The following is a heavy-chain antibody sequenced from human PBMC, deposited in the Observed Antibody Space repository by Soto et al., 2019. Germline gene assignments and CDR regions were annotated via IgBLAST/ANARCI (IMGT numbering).Heavy chain of an antibody. CDR1: GYTFTSYG. Sequence: ASVKVSCKASGYTFTSYGISWVRQAPGQGLEWMGWISAYNGNTNYAQKLQGRVTMTTETSTSTAYMELRSLRSDDTAVYYCARGPSITIFGVVSTNYYYYYMDVWGKGTTVTVSS. CDR3: ARGPSITIFGVVSTNYYYYYMDV. J-gene: IGHJ6*03. V-gene: IGHV1-18*01. CDR2: ISAYNGNT. D-gene: IGHD3-3*01.